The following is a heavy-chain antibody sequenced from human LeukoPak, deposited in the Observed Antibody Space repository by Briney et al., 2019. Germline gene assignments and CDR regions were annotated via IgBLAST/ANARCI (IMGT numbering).Heavy chain of an antibody. CDR2: INSPGSTI. Sequence: GGSLRLSCAASGLTFSNYEMNWVRQAPGKGLEWVSYINSPGSTIFYADSVKGRFTISRDNAKNSLFLQMNSLRAEDTAVYYCARDDPGDYWGQGTLVTVSS. CDR1: GLTFSNYE. V-gene: IGHV3-48*03. CDR3: ARDDPGDY. J-gene: IGHJ4*02.